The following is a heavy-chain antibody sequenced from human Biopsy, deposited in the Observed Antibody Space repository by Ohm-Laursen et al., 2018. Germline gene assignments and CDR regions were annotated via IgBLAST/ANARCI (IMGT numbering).Heavy chain of an antibody. CDR3: VKDRRQYNYGYFPDGFDY. CDR1: GFNFSAYG. CDR2: TWDDGSHQ. J-gene: IGHJ4*02. D-gene: IGHD5-18*01. V-gene: IGHV3-33*06. Sequence: SLRLSCAASGFNFSAYGMHWVRQAPDTGQEWVALTWDDGSHQYYADSVKGRFTISGDNSKNTLFLQMNNLRPEDTAAYFCVKDRRQYNYGYFPDGFDYWGLGTRVTVSS.